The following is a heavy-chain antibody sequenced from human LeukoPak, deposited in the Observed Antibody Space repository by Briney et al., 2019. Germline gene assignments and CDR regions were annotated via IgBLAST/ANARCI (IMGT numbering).Heavy chain of an antibody. V-gene: IGHV3-33*01. CDR3: ARDRAVFFISNGGPAENGMDV. CDR1: GFTFSSYA. Sequence: GGSLRLSCAASGFTFSSYAMHWVRQAPGKGLEWVAFIWYDGSNKDYTDSVKGRFTISRDNAKNRLHLQMNSLRAEDTAVYYCARDRAVFFISNGGPAENGMDVWGQGTTVTVSS. CDR2: IWYDGSNK. D-gene: IGHD4-23*01. J-gene: IGHJ6*02.